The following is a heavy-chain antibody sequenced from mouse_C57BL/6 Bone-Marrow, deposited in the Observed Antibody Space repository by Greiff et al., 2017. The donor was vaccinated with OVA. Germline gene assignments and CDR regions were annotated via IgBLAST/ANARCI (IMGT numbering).Heavy chain of an antibody. CDR1: GYTFTDHI. CDR3: GLYYFDY. J-gene: IGHJ2*01. V-gene: IGHV1-11*01. CDR2: IYPVSGDT. D-gene: IGHD4-1*01. Sequence: VQLQQSGAELASPGASVTLSCKASGYTFTDHIMNWVKKRPGQGLEWIGRIYPVSGDTNYNQKFKGKATFSVDPSSSTVYMVLNSLTSEDPCVCELGLYYFDYWGQGTTLTVSS.